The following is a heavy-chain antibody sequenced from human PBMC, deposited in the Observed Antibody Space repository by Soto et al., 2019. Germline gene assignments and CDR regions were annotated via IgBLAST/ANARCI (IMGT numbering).Heavy chain of an antibody. V-gene: IGHV4-59*08. J-gene: IGHJ6*03. CDR3: ARHASQVRGGPKTYYYYYMDV. CDR1: GGSISSYY. D-gene: IGHD3-10*01. Sequence: QVQLQESGPGLVKPSETLSLTCTVSGGSISSYYWSWIRQPPGKGLEWIGYIYYSGSTNYNPSLKSRVTISVDTSKNQFSLKLSSVTAADTAVYYCARHASQVRGGPKTYYYYYMDVWGKGTTVTVSS. CDR2: IYYSGST.